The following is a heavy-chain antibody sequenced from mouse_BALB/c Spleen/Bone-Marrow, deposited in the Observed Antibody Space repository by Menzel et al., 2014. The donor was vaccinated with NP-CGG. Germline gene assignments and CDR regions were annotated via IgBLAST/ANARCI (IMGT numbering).Heavy chain of an antibody. J-gene: IGHJ2*01. D-gene: IGHD2-2*01. CDR2: INPSTGYT. Sequence: VQLQQSGAELAKPGASVKMSCKASGYTFTSYWMHWVKQRPGQGLEWFGYINPSTGYTEYDQKFKDKATLTADKSSSTAYMQLSSLTSEDSAVYYCARSGGYDGFSYWGQGTTLTVSS. CDR3: ARSGGYDGFSY. V-gene: IGHV1-7*01. CDR1: GYTFTSYW.